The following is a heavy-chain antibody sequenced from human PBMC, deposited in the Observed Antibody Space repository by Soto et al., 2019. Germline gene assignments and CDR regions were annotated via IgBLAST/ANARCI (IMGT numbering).Heavy chain of an antibody. V-gene: IGHV4-31*03. Sequence: QVQLQESGPGLVKPSQTLSLTCTVSGGSVNSGGSYWTWIRQLPGKGLEWIGYISYSGSTYYSSSLGTRVTISPDPSKNQFSLKLSSVTAADTAVYYCAREEVPYQGSESYNWFDPWSQGTLVTVSS. CDR3: AREEVPYQGSESYNWFDP. D-gene: IGHD3-10*01. J-gene: IGHJ5*02. CDR1: GGSVNSGGSY. CDR2: ISYSGST.